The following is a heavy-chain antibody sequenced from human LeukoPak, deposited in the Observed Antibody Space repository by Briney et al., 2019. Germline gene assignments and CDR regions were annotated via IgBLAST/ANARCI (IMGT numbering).Heavy chain of an antibody. CDR2: INPNSGGT. CDR3: ARDVGGWFDP. CDR1: VYTFTLYY. J-gene: IGHJ5*02. D-gene: IGHD2-15*01. V-gene: IGHV1-2*02. Sequence: GASVTVSYTSSVYTFTLYYMHWVRQAPGQGLEWMGWINPNSGGTNYAQKFQGRVTTTRDTSISTAYMELSRLRSDDTAVYYCARDVGGWFDPWGQGTLVTVSS.